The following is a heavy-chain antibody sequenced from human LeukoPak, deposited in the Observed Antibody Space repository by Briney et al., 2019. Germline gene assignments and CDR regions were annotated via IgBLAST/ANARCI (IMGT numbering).Heavy chain of an antibody. V-gene: IGHV3-23*01. J-gene: IGHJ4*02. Sequence: PGGSLRLSCAASGFTFSSYAMSWVRQAPGKGLEWVSTISGSGVSTYYADSVKGRFTISRDNSKNTLFLQMISLRAEDTAVYYCARRSGVGSYLDYWGQGTLVTVSS. CDR1: GFTFSSYA. CDR2: ISGSGVST. CDR3: ARRSGVGSYLDY. D-gene: IGHD3-10*01.